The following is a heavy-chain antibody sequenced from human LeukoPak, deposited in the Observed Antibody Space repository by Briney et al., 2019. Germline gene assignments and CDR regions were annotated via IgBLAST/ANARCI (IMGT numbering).Heavy chain of an antibody. Sequence: GGSLRLSCAASGFTFSSYAMHWVRQAPGKGLEWVAVISYDGSNKYYADSVKGRFTISSDNSKNTLYLQMNSRTAEDMAVYYCARGEDYSTKVDWGGQGTLVTV. J-gene: IGHJ4*02. CDR3: ARGEDYSTKVDW. D-gene: IGHD4-11*01. CDR2: ISYDGSNK. V-gene: IGHV3-30-3*01. CDR1: GFTFSSYA.